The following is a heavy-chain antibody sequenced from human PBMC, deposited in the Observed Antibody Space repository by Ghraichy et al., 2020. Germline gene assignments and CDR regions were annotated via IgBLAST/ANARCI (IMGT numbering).Heavy chain of an antibody. CDR1: GFTFDDYA. D-gene: IGHD6-19*01. J-gene: IGHJ6*02. V-gene: IGHV3-9*01. Sequence: GGSLRLSCAASGFTFDDYAMHWVRQAPGRGLEWVSGISWNSGRIGYADSVKGRFTISRDNAKNSLYLQMNSLRAEDTALYYCAKDRVSYPYSSDSPSYYYYGMDVWGQGTTVTVSS. CDR2: ISWNSGRI. CDR3: AKDRVSYPYSSDSPSYYYYGMDV.